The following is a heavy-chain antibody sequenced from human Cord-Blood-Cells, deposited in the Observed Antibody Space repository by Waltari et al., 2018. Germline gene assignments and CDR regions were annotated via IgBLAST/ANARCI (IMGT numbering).Heavy chain of an antibody. D-gene: IGHD3-22*01. Sequence: EVQLVESGGGLIQPGGSLRLSCAASGFTFSSTYVTWFRQAPGKGLEWVSVIYSGGSTYYADSVKGRFTISRDNSKNTLYLQMNSLRAEDTAVYYCARGDYDSSGYYFDYWGQGTLVTVSS. CDR2: IYSGGST. V-gene: IGHV3-53*01. CDR1: GFTFSSTY. J-gene: IGHJ4*02. CDR3: ARGDYDSSGYYFDY.